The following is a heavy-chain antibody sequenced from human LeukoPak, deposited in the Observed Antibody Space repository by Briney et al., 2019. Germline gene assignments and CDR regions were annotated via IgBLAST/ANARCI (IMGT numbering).Heavy chain of an antibody. Sequence: PGGSLSLSCEASGFTFSSYWMSWVRQAPGKGLEWVANIKQDGSEKYYVDSVKGRFTISRDNAKNSLYLQMNSLRAEDTAVYYCAKDMEQWLVRSFFDYWGQGTLVTVSS. V-gene: IGHV3-7*03. D-gene: IGHD6-19*01. CDR3: AKDMEQWLVRSFFDY. J-gene: IGHJ4*02. CDR2: IKQDGSEK. CDR1: GFTFSSYW.